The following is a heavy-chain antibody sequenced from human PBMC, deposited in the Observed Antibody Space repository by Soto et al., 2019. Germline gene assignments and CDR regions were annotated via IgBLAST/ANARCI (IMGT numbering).Heavy chain of an antibody. CDR3: AKDFSPAMIVVTGPFDI. J-gene: IGHJ3*02. CDR2: IKWNGSNT. V-gene: IGHV3-20*04. CDR1: GFTFDDYG. D-gene: IGHD3-22*01. Sequence: PGGSMRLSCAASGFTFDDYGMRWVRKAPGKGLEWVAGIKWNGSNTGYADSVKGRFTISRDNSKNPLYLQMNSLRAEDTAVYYCAKDFSPAMIVVTGPFDIWGQGTMVTVSS.